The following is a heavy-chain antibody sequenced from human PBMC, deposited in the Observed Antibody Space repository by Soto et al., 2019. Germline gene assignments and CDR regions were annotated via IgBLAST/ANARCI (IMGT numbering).Heavy chain of an antibody. D-gene: IGHD6-6*01. J-gene: IGHJ6*02. Sequence: GGSLRLSCAASGFTFSSYAMHWVRQAPGKGLEWVAVISYDGSNKYYADSVKGRFTISRDNSKNTLYLQMNSLRAEDTAVYYCAREFRIGSSSSAYYYGMDVWGQGTTVTVSS. CDR1: GFTFSSYA. CDR2: ISYDGSNK. V-gene: IGHV3-30-3*01. CDR3: AREFRIGSSSSAYYYGMDV.